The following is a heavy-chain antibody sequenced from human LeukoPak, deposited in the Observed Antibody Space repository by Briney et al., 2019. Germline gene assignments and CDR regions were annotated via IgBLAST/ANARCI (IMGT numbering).Heavy chain of an antibody. D-gene: IGHD6-19*01. V-gene: IGHV3-74*03. J-gene: IGHJ3*02. CDR1: GFTFSNYW. CDR2: INSDGSST. Sequence: GGSLRLSCAASGFTFSNYWIHWVRQAPGKGLVWVSRINSDGSSTKYADSVKGRFTISRDNAKNTLYLQMNSLRAEDTAVYYCATVAGTFSDALDIWGQGTMVTVSS. CDR3: ATVAGTFSDALDI.